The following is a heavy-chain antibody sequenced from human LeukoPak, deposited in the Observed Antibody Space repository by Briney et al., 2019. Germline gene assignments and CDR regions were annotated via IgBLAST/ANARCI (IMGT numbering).Heavy chain of an antibody. D-gene: IGHD1-1*01. J-gene: IGHJ5*02. V-gene: IGHV3-30*14. CDR3: ATELAFPGTFDP. Sequence: GGSLRLSCEASGFTFSSYPMFWVRQAPGKGPEWVAMISHDGSTKHYADTVKGRFTISRDNSKDTFSLQLNGLRAVDSGVYYCATELAFPGTFDPWGQGTLVXVSS. CDR2: ISHDGSTK. CDR1: GFTFSSYP.